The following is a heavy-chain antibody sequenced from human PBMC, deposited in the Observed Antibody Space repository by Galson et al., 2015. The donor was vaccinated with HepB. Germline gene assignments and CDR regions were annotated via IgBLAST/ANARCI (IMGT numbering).Heavy chain of an antibody. J-gene: IGHJ3*02. D-gene: IGHD3-10*01. CDR1: GFTFSRYS. CDR2: ISGTSWTI. Sequence: SLRLSCAASGFTFSRYSMNWVRQAPGKGLEWVSSISGTSWTIYQADSLKGRFTTSRDNTKNSLYLRMSSLRAEDTAVYYCTRDSRRVTDHDPFDIWGQGTMVTVSS. V-gene: IGHV3-21*01. CDR3: TRDSRRVTDHDPFDI.